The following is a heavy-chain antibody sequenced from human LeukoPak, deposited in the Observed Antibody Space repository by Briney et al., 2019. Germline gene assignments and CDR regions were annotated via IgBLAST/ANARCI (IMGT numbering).Heavy chain of an antibody. CDR2: INSGSSTI. CDR3: ARPHYYDSSGYYYPNPSDGFDI. J-gene: IGHJ3*02. D-gene: IGHD3-22*01. CDR1: GFTFSTYI. Sequence: PGGSLRLSCAASGFTFSTYIMNWVRQPPGKGLEWVSYINSGSSTIYYADSVKGRFTISRDNAKNSLYLQMNSLRAEDTAMYYCARPHYYDSSGYYYPNPSDGFDIWGQGTMVTVSP. V-gene: IGHV3-48*04.